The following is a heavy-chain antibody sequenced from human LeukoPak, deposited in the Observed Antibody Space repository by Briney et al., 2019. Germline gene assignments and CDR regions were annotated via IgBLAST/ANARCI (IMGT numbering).Heavy chain of an antibody. CDR1: GFTFSSYA. CDR2: ISYDGSNK. Sequence: PGRSLRLSCAASGFTFSSYAMHWVRQAPGKGLEWVAVISYDGSNKYYADSVKGRFTISRDNARNSLYLQMNSLRAEDTAVYYCARDKGDYDTSGSLFAFGGQGTLVTVSS. J-gene: IGHJ4*02. V-gene: IGHV3-30*04. CDR3: ARDKGDYDTSGSLFAF. D-gene: IGHD3-22*01.